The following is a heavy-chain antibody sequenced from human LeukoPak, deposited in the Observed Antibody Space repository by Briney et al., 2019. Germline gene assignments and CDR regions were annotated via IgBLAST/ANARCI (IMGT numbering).Heavy chain of an antibody. Sequence: GGSLRLSCAASGFTLSSYAMSWVRQAPGKGLEWVSAISGSGSGDSTYYADSVKGRFTISRDNSKNTLYLQMNSLRAEDTAVYYCARDTGWFDPWGQGTLVTVSS. V-gene: IGHV3-23*01. CDR2: ISGSGSGDST. J-gene: IGHJ5*02. CDR3: ARDTGWFDP. CDR1: GFTLSSYA.